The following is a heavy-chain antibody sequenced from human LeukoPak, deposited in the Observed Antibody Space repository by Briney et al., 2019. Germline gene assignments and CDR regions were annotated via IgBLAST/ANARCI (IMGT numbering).Heavy chain of an antibody. V-gene: IGHV1-46*01. CDR2: INPSGGST. CDR1: GYTFTSYY. J-gene: IGHJ4*02. Sequence: ASVKVSCKASGYTFTSYYMHWVRQAPGQGLEWMGIINPSGGSTSYAQKFQGRVTMTRDMSTSTVYMELSSLRSEDTAVYYCARDQGEDFWSGYYGERYFDYWGQGTLVTVSS. D-gene: IGHD3-3*01. CDR3: ARDQGEDFWSGYYGERYFDY.